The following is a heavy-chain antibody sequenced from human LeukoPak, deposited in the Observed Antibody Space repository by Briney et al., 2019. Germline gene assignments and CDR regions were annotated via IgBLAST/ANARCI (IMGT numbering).Heavy chain of an antibody. CDR2: IYYSGST. J-gene: IGHJ4*02. D-gene: IGHD6-19*01. V-gene: IGHV4-39*07. CDR1: GGSISSSSYY. Sequence: SETLSLTCTVSGGSISSSSYYWGWIRQPPGKGLEWIGSIYYSGSTYYNPSLKSRVTISVDTSKNQFSLKLSSVTAADTAVYYCARVRRIAVAAIDYWGQGTLVTVSS. CDR3: ARVRRIAVAAIDY.